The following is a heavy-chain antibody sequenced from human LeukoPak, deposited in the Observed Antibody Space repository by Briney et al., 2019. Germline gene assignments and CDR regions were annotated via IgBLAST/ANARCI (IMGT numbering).Heavy chain of an antibody. V-gene: IGHV4-34*01. D-gene: IGHD6-13*01. CDR1: GASFSGYY. CDR3: ARGRVIAAAKPFDY. J-gene: IGHJ4*02. CDR2: INHSGST. Sequence: PSETLSLTCAVYGASFSGYYWSWIRQPPGKGLEWIGEINHSGSTNYNPSLKSRVTISVDTSKNQFSLKLSSVTAADTAVYYCARGRVIAAAKPFDYWGQGTLVTVSS.